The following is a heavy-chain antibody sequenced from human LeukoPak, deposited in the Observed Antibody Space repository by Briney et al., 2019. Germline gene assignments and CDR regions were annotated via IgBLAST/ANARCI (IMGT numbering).Heavy chain of an antibody. CDR3: ARNRDGYNSFDY. V-gene: IGHV4-31*03. J-gene: IGHJ4*02. CDR2: IYYSGSS. D-gene: IGHD5-24*01. CDR1: SGSLNNVGYY. Sequence: SQTLSLTSPVSSGSLNNVGYYWSWLRHHPGKGLEWIGYIYYSGSSYYNPSLRSRVTISVDTSKNHFSLKLSSVTAADTAVYYCARNRDGYNSFDYWGQGTLVTVSS.